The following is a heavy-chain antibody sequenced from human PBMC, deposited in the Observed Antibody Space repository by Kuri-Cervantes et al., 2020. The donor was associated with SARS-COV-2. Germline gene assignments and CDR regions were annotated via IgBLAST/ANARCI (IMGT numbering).Heavy chain of an antibody. Sequence: SETLSLTCAVYGGSLSDSSWSWFRQPHGKGLEWIAEINHSGRANYNPSLKSRVTISVDTSKNQFSLKLDSVTAADTAVYFCARGKAEITMRVVVITSGAYYFDYWGQGTLVTVSS. D-gene: IGHD3-22*01. CDR2: INHSGRA. J-gene: IGHJ4*02. CDR3: ARGKAEITMRVVVITSGAYYFDY. CDR1: GGSLSDSS. V-gene: IGHV4-34*01.